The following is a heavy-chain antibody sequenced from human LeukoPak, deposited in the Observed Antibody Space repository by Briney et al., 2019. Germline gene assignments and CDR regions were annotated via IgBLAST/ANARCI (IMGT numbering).Heavy chain of an antibody. CDR1: GFTFSSYA. CDR2: ISGSGGST. Sequence: GGSLRLSCAASGFTFSSYAMSWVRQAPGKGLEWVSAISGSGGSTYYADSVKGRFTISRDNSKNTLYLQMNSLRAEDTAVYYCAKDRSITMVRGANWFDPWGQGTLVTVSS. J-gene: IGHJ5*02. V-gene: IGHV3-23*01. CDR3: AKDRSITMVRGANWFDP. D-gene: IGHD3-10*01.